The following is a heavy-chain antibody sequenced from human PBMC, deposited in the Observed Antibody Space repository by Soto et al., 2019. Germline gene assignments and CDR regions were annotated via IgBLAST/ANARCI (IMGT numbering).Heavy chain of an antibody. Sequence: ASVKVSCKASGYTFTSYYMHWVRQAPGQVLEWMGIINPSGGSTSYAQKFQGRVTMTRDTSTSTVYMELSSLRSEDTAVYYCARGTKVTTRRVGYYYQYGMDVGGQGTTVTVSS. CDR3: ARGTKVTTRRVGYYYQYGMDV. CDR1: GYTFTSYY. V-gene: IGHV1-46*01. CDR2: INPSGGST. D-gene: IGHD4-4*01. J-gene: IGHJ6*02.